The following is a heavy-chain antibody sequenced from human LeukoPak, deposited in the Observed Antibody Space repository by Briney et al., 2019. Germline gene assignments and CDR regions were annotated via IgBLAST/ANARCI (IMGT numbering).Heavy chain of an antibody. CDR1: GGSISSYY. D-gene: IGHD2-15*01. J-gene: IGHJ5*02. CDR2: LYNSGNT. CDR3: AREYCNGGSCYPNWFDP. V-gene: IGHV4-59*01. Sequence: SETLFLTCTVSGGSISSYYWSWIRQSPGKGLEWIGYLYNSGNTYYNPSLKSRVTISVDTSNNQFSLKLSSVTAADTALYYCAREYCNGGSCYPNWFDPWGLGTQVTVSS.